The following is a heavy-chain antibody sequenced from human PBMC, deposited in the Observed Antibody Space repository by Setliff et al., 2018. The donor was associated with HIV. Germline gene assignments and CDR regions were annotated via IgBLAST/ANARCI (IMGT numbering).Heavy chain of an antibody. CDR3: ARDRDQGYSSGWPRD. Sequence: PGESLKISCAASGFTFSSYTMNWVRQAPGKGLEWVSSITGSGSYIYYADSVKGRFTISRDNAKKSLYLQMNSLRAEGTAVYFCARDRDQGYSSGWPRDWGQGTLVTV. V-gene: IGHV3-21*01. D-gene: IGHD6-19*01. CDR2: ITGSGSYI. CDR1: GFTFSSYT. J-gene: IGHJ4*02.